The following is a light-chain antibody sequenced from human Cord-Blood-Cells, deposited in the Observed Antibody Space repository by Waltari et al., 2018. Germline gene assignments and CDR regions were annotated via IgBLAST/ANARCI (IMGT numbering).Light chain of an antibody. J-gene: IGKJ1*01. CDR2: AAS. V-gene: IGKV1-39*01. CDR1: QSISSY. CDR3: QQSYRTPLT. Sequence: DIQMTQSPSSLSASVGDRVTITCRASQSISSYLNWYQQKPGKAPKLLIYAASSLQSGVPSRLSGSGSGTDFTLTISSLQPEDFSTYYCQQSYRTPLTFGQGTKVEIK.